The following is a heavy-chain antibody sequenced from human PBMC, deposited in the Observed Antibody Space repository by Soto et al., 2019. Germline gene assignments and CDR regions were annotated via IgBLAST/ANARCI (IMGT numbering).Heavy chain of an antibody. J-gene: IGHJ4*02. CDR1: GFTFSTYA. CDR2: ISGSGSNT. V-gene: IGHV3-23*01. CDR3: ARDPSHSYYTLFYYFDY. D-gene: IGHD1-26*01. Sequence: VGSLRLSCAASGFTFSTYAMSWVRQAPGKGLEWVSAISGSGSNTYYADSVKGRFTISRDDSKSTLYLQMNSLRAEDTAVYYCARDPSHSYYTLFYYFDYWGQGTLVTVSS.